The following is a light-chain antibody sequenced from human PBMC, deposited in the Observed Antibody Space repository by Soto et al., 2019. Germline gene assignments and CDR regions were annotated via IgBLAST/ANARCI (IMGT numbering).Light chain of an antibody. J-gene: IGKJ4*01. CDR1: QGVSNY. Sequence: DIQMSQSPSSLSASVGDRVTITCRASQGVSNYLNWYQQKPGKAPKLLIYDTSSLQSGVPSRFSGSLSRTDFTLTINSLQPEDFATYYCQQSYSSLTFGGGTKVEI. CDR3: QQSYSSLT. V-gene: IGKV1-39*01. CDR2: DTS.